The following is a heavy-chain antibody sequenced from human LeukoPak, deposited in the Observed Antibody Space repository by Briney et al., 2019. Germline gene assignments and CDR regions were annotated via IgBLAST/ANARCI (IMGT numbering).Heavy chain of an antibody. CDR2: IYYSGST. CDR1: GGSISSYY. Sequence: PSETLSLTCTVSGGSISSYYWSWIRQPPGKGLEWIGYIYYSGSTNYNPSLKSRVTISVDTSKNQFSLKLSSVTAADTAVYYCARAKMSRAGYMDVWGKGTTVTVSS. V-gene: IGHV4-59*01. J-gene: IGHJ6*03. CDR3: ARAKMSRAGYMDV. D-gene: IGHD6-19*01.